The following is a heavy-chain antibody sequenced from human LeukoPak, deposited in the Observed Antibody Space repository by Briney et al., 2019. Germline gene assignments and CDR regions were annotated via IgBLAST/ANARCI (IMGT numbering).Heavy chain of an antibody. CDR1: GFTFSSYG. CDR2: IYSDGRT. V-gene: IGHV3-53*01. J-gene: IGHJ3*02. Sequence: GGTLRLSCAASGFTFSSYGMSWVRQAPGKGLEWVSLIYSDGRTYYADSVKDRCTISRDGSKNTLYLQMNSLRVEDTAVYYCARGLFLSGYLDAFDIWGQGTVVTVSS. D-gene: IGHD3-22*01. CDR3: ARGLFLSGYLDAFDI.